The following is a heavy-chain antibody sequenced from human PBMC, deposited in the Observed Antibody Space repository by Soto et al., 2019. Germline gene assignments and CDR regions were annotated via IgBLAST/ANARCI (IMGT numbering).Heavy chain of an antibody. J-gene: IGHJ4*02. Sequence: ESVYLHGTLSDRSVRNRNYDWRWLRQPPGKGLEWIGEINHSGSTNYNPSLKSRVTISVDTSKNQFSLKLSSVTAADTAVYYCARMTPYSSGVSYWGQGTLVTVSS. D-gene: IGHD5-18*01. CDR1: DRSVRNRNYD. CDR3: ARMTPYSSGVSY. CDR2: INHSGST. V-gene: IGHV4-39*07.